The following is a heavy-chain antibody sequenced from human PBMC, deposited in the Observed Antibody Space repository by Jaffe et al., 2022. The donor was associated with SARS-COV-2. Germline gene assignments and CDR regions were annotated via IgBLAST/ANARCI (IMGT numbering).Heavy chain of an antibody. V-gene: IGHV1-3*01. D-gene: IGHD3-16*02. J-gene: IGHJ4*02. CDR1: GYTFTSYA. CDR2: INAGNGNT. CDR3: ARWDDYVWGSYRRSAFDY. Sequence: QVQLVQSGAEVKKPGASVKVSCKASGYTFTSYAMHWVRQAPGQRLEWMGWINAGNGNTKYSQKFQGRVTITRDTSASTAYMELSSLRSEDTAVYYCARWDDYVWGSYRRSAFDYWGQGTLVTVSS.